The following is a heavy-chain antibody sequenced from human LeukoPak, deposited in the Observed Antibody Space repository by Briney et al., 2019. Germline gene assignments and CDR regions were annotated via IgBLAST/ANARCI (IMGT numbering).Heavy chain of an antibody. J-gene: IGHJ3*02. V-gene: IGHV3-23*01. CDR3: ATGPTYYDFWSGYYGSAFDI. CDR1: GFTFSSYA. CDR2: ISGRGGST. D-gene: IGHD3-3*01. Sequence: PGGSLRLSCAASGFTFSSYAMSWVRQAPGKGREWVSAISGRGGSTYYADSVKGRFTISRDNSKNTLYLQMNSLRAEDTAVYYCATGPTYYDFWSGYYGSAFDIWGQGTMVTVSS.